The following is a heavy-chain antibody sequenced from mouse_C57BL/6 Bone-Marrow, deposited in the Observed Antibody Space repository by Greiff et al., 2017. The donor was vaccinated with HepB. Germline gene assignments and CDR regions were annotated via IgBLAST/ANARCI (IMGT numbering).Heavy chain of an antibody. V-gene: IGHV5-6*01. CDR3: ARHEYDDSWYFDV. CDR2: ISSGGSYT. Sequence: EVMLVESGGDLVKPGGSLKLSCAASGFTFSSYGMSWVRQTPDKRLEWVATISSGGSYTYYPDSVKGRFTIARDNATNTLYLQMSSLKSEDTAMYYCARHEYDDSWYFDVWGKGTTVTVSS. D-gene: IGHD2-13*01. CDR1: GFTFSSYG. J-gene: IGHJ1*03.